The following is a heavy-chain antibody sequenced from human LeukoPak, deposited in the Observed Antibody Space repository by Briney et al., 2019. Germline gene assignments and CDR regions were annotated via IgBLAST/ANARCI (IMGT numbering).Heavy chain of an antibody. CDR3: ARGERGPYYMDV. CDR2: IYYSGSA. V-gene: IGHV4-59*01. Sequence: SETLSLTCTVSGGSISRYHWSWIRQPPGKGLEWIGFIYYSGSANYNPSLKSRVTISLDTSKNQFSLKLSPVTAADTAVYYCARGERGPYYMDVWGKGTTVTVSS. D-gene: IGHD1-26*01. CDR1: GGSISRYH. J-gene: IGHJ6*03.